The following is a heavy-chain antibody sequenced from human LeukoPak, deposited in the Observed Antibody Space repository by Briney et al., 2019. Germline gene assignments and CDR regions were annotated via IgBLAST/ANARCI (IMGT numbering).Heavy chain of an antibody. CDR2: ISSSSSYI. CDR3: ARALYSIAVAGTFDI. V-gene: IGHV3-21*05. J-gene: IGHJ3*02. D-gene: IGHD6-19*01. CDR1: GFTFSSYS. Sequence: PGGSLRLSCAASGFTFSSYSMNWVRQAPGKGLEWVSYISSSSSYIYYADSVKGRFTISGDNAKNSLYLQMNSLRAEDTAVYYCARALYSIAVAGTFDIWGQGTMVTVSS.